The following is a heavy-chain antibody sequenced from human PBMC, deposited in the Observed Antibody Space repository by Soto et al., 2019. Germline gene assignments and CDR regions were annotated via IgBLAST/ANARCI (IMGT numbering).Heavy chain of an antibody. CDR3: ARDRSNSPDYFDF. V-gene: IGHV4-30-4*01. CDR2: IYYSGRN. J-gene: IGHJ4*02. CDR1: GGSIDNYEYY. Sequence: QVQLQESGPGLVKPSQTLSLTCTVSGGSIDNYEYYWTWIRQPPGKGLEWVGYIYYSGRNNYNPSLNRRLPISPDTPKNHFALGLTSVSAADTAMYYCARDRSNSPDYFDFWGQGTLVTVSS. D-gene: IGHD1-26*01.